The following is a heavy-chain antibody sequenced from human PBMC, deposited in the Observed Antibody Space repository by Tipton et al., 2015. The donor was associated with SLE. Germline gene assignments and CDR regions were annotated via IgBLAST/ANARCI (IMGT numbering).Heavy chain of an antibody. CDR2: IYTSGST. V-gene: IGHV4-30-2*02. CDR1: GGSISSGGYS. CDR3: AKAPSGVGATFGAFDI. D-gene: IGHD1-26*01. Sequence: TLSLTCAVSGGSISSGGYSWSWIRQPPGKGLEWIGYIYTSGSTNYNPSLKSRVTISVDTSKNQFSLKLSSVTAADTAVYYCAKAPSGVGATFGAFDIWGQGTMVTVSS. J-gene: IGHJ3*02.